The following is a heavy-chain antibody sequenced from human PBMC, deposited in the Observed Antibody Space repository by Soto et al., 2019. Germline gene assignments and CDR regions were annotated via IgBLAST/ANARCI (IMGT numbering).Heavy chain of an antibody. CDR1: GGTFSSYV. Sequence: QVQLVQSGAEVKKPGSSVKVSCKASGGTFSSYVIGWVRQAPGQGLEWMGGIISIFGTTHYAQRFQGRVTITADESPSTAYMELGSLRSEDTAVYYCATPLAYAMRGWDGLDVWGQGTTVTVSS. V-gene: IGHV1-69*01. CDR3: ATPLAYAMRGWDGLDV. D-gene: IGHD2-8*01. J-gene: IGHJ6*02. CDR2: IISIFGTT.